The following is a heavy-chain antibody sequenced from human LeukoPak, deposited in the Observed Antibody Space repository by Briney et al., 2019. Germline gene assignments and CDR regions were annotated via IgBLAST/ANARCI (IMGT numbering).Heavy chain of an antibody. V-gene: IGHV3-23*01. Sequence: PGGSLRLSCAASGFNFRNYDMHWVRQAPGKGLEWVSAISGSGGSTYYADSVKGRFTISRDNSKNTLYLQMNSLRAEDTAVYYCTKGTIWLPFDYWGQGTLVTVSS. CDR1: GFNFRNYD. J-gene: IGHJ4*02. CDR3: TKGTIWLPFDY. D-gene: IGHD5-18*01. CDR2: ISGSGGST.